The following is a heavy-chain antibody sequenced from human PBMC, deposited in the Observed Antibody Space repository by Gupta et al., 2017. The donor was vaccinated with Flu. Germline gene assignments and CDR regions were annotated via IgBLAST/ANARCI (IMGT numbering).Heavy chain of an antibody. CDR3: ARSLKYYYDSSGYYYYFDY. Sequence: QVQLQESGPGLVKPSATLSLICAVSGYSISRGYHWGWIRQPPGKGLEWIGSLYHSGSTYYNPSLKSRVTISVDTSKNQFSLRLKSVTAADTAAYYCARSLKYYYDSSGYYYYFDYWGQGTLVTVSS. CDR2: LYHSGST. V-gene: IGHV4-38-2*01. CDR1: GYSISRGYH. J-gene: IGHJ4*02. D-gene: IGHD3-22*01.